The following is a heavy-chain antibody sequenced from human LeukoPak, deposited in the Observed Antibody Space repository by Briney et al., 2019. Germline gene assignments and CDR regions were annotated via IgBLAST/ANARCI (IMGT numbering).Heavy chain of an antibody. J-gene: IGHJ6*02. CDR3: ARAVKSRGWYGMDL. CDR2: ITGSGDST. D-gene: IGHD6-19*01. V-gene: IGHV3-23*01. Sequence: RRSLRLSCAASGFTFSSYGMNWVRQAPGQGLEWVSGITGSGDSTDYADSAKGRFTISRDNSINTLFLQMNSLRAEDTAVYYCARAVKSRGWYGMDLWGQGTAVTVSS. CDR1: GFTFSSYG.